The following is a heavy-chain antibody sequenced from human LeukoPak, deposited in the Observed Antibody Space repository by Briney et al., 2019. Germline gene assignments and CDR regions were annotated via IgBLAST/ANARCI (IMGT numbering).Heavy chain of an antibody. Sequence: SETLSLTCTVSGGSISSSSYYWGWIRQPPGKGLEWIGSIYYSGSTYYNPSLKSRVTISVDTSKDQFSLKLNSVTAADTAVYYCARERFAAAMDSSAFDIWGQGTMVTVSS. V-gene: IGHV4-39*01. CDR3: ARERFAAAMDSSAFDI. D-gene: IGHD6-25*01. J-gene: IGHJ3*02. CDR2: IYYSGST. CDR1: GGSISSSSYY.